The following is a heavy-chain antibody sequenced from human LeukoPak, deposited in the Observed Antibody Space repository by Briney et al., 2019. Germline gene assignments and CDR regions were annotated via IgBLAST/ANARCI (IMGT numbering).Heavy chain of an antibody. V-gene: IGHV3-11*04. CDR3: AREDRGDYYYYYMDV. CDR2: ISPSGGSM. CDR1: GFTFRDYY. D-gene: IGHD3-16*02. Sequence: GGSLRLSCAASGFTFRDYYMSWIRQAPGKGLEWVSYISPSGGSMKYADSVKGRFTISRDNTRNSLYLQMNSLRAEDTAVYYCAREDRGDYYYYYMDVWGKGTTVTISS. J-gene: IGHJ6*03.